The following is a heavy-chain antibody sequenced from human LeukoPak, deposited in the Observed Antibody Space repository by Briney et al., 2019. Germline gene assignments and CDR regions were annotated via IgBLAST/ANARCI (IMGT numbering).Heavy chain of an antibody. D-gene: IGHD7-27*01. V-gene: IGHV4-38-2*02. Sequence: SETLSLTCTVSGYSISSGYYWGWIRQPPGKGLEWIGSIYHSGSTCYNPSLKSRVTISADTSQNQFSLKLSLVTAADTAVYYCASRKLGNDYWGQGTLVTVSS. CDR1: GYSISSGYY. CDR3: ASRKLGNDY. CDR2: IYHSGST. J-gene: IGHJ4*02.